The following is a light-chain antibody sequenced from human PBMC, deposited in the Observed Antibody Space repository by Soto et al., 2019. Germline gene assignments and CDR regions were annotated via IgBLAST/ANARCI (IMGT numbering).Light chain of an antibody. J-gene: IGKJ1*01. CDR3: LQYGVPLWT. CDR1: QSITARF. V-gene: IGKV3-20*01. Sequence: EIALTQSPGTLSLSPGDRATLSCRASQSITARFLGWYQQRPGQPHKLLIYAASLRATGGPDRFSGGGSAKVFTLTISRLEPEDVAVYYCLQYGVPLWTFGQGTTVEIK. CDR2: AAS.